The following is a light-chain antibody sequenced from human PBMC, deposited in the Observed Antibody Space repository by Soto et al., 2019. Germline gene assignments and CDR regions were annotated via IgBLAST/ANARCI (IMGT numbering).Light chain of an antibody. CDR2: AAS. V-gene: IGKV1-8*01. CDR3: QQYYXYPXX. J-gene: IGKJ1*01. Sequence: AIRMTQSPSSLSASTGDRVTITCRASQGISSYLAWYQQKPGKAPKLLIYAASTLQSGVPSRFNGRXXGTXFTLXXXXXXSXDXXTXYCQQYYXYPXXXXXGT. CDR1: QGISSY.